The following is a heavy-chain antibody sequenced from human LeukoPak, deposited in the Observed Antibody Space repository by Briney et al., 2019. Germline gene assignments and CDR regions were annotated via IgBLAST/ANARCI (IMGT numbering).Heavy chain of an antibody. D-gene: IGHD2-15*01. CDR3: ARDLGYCSGDSCYHYFDY. CDR1: GGSISSYY. J-gene: IGHJ4*02. V-gene: IGHV4-4*07. Sequence: SETLSLTCTVSGGSISSYYWSWIRQPAGKGLEWVGRIYTSGSTNYNPSLKSRVTMSVDTSKNQFSLKLISVTAADTAVYYCARDLGYCSGDSCYHYFDYWGQGTLVTVSS. CDR2: IYTSGST.